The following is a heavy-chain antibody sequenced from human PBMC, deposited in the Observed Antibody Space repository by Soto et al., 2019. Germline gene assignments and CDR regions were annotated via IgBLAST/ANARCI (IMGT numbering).Heavy chain of an antibody. D-gene: IGHD6-19*01. Sequence: QVQLQESGPGLVKPSETLSLTCNVSGCSISRYYWSWIRQAPGKGLEWIGYIYYSGTTNYNPSLKSRVNISIATSKKQFSLKLSSVTAADTAVYYCARTYSTAWYDAFYIWGRGTMVTVSS. CDR1: GCSISRYY. CDR3: ARTYSTAWYDAFYI. J-gene: IGHJ3*02. V-gene: IGHV4-59*08. CDR2: IYYSGTT.